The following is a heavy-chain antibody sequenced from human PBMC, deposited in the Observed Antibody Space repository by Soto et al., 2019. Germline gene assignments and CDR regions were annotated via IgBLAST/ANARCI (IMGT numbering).Heavy chain of an antibody. Sequence: ASVKVSCKVSGYTLTELSMHWVRQAPGKGLEWMGGFDPEDGETIYAQKFQGRVTMTEDTSTDTAYMELSSLRSEDTAVYYCATGVEALDAFDSWGQGTMVTVSS. J-gene: IGHJ3*02. V-gene: IGHV1-24*01. CDR2: FDPEDGET. CDR3: ATGVEALDAFDS. D-gene: IGHD3-3*01. CDR1: GYTLTELS.